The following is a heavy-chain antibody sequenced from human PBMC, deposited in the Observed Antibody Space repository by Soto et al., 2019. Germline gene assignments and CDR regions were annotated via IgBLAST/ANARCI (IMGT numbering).Heavy chain of an antibody. CDR2: MFYSGLT. V-gene: IGHV4-39*01. D-gene: IGHD2-15*01. J-gene: IGHJ6*02. CDR1: GYSVSSSDYY. Sequence: QLHLQESGPGLVKPSETLSLTCSVSGYSVSSSDYYWAWIRQPPGKGLEWIGSMFYSGLTYYNPSLKCRVTLTVDTSKNQFSVRLNSVTAADTAVYYCAPLSVSLSGPYGIHVWGQGTTVTVSS. CDR3: APLSVSLSGPYGIHV.